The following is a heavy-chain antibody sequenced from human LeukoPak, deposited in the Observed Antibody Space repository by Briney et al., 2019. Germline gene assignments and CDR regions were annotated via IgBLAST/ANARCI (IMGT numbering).Heavy chain of an antibody. CDR3: ARDSSSSSRKVPGEYFHH. J-gene: IGHJ1*01. CDR1: GFTFISYA. CDR2: ISYDGSNK. V-gene: IGHV3-30-3*01. Sequence: GGSLRLSCAASGFTFISYAMHWVRQAPGKGLEWVAVISYDGSNKYYPDSVKGRFTISRDNSKNTLYLQMNSLRAEDTAVYYCARDSSSSSRKVPGEYFHHWGQGTLVTVSS. D-gene: IGHD6-13*01.